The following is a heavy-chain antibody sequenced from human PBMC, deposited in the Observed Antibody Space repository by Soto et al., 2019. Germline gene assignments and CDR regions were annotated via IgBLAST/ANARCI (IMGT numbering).Heavy chain of an antibody. CDR1: GGTFSSYA. CDR3: ARAQGYRMFWIDP. D-gene: IGHD4-4*01. Sequence: SVKVSCKASGGTFSSYAISWVRQAPGQGLEWIGGIIPICSTANYAQKLQGSVTITADESTSTAYMELSSLRSEDTDFYYCARAQGYRMFWIDPWGQGTLVTVSS. CDR2: IIPICSTA. V-gene: IGHV1-69*13. J-gene: IGHJ5*02.